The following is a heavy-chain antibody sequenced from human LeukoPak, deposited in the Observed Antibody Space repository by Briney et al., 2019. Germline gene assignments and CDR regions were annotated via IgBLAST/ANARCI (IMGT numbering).Heavy chain of an antibody. CDR3: AREIDRDDYNRFFDY. Sequence: GASVKVSCKASGYTFTGYYMHWVRQAPGQRLEWMGWINAGNGNTKYSQNFQGRVTITRDTSANTAYMEMSSLRSEDTAVYYCAREIDRDDYNRFFDYWGQGTLVSVSS. D-gene: IGHD5-24*01. V-gene: IGHV1-3*01. CDR1: GYTFTGYY. J-gene: IGHJ4*02. CDR2: INAGNGNT.